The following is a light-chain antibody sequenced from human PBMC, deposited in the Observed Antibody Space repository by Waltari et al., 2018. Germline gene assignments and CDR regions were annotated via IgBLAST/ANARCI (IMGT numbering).Light chain of an antibody. CDR1: IPRVYY. Sequence: SSELTQDPAVSVALGQTVRITCQGDIPRVYYPNWCQQKPGQAPLLVIYGKNNRPSGIPDRFSASTSRNTASLTITGAQAEDEAHYYCSSRDSSGDVVFGGGTKLTVL. V-gene: IGLV3-19*01. CDR3: SSRDSSGDVV. J-gene: IGLJ2*01. CDR2: GKN.